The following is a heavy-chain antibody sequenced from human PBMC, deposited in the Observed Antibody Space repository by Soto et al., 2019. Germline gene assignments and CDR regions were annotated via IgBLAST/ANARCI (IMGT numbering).Heavy chain of an antibody. CDR2: IQPDGSQK. CDR1: GFSFSSYG. V-gene: IGHV3-33*01. D-gene: IGHD2-8*02. Sequence: QVQLVESGGGVVQPGRSLGLSCAASGFSFSSYGMHWVRQAPGKGLEWVAYIQPDGSQKFYADSVKGRFTISRDNSKNTLYLQLNSLRAEDTAVYSCGRDRHPWWLDNWGHGTLVTVSS. CDR3: GRDRHPWWLDN. J-gene: IGHJ4*01.